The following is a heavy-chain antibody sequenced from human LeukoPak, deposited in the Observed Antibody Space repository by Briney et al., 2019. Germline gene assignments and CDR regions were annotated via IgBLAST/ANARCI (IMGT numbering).Heavy chain of an antibody. Sequence: GGSLRLSCAASGFTFSSYWMNWVRQAPGKGLEWVSYISSSGSTIYYADSVKGRFTISRDNAKNSLYLQMNSLRAEDTAVYYCAELGVTMIGGVWGKGTTVTISS. J-gene: IGHJ6*04. CDR3: AELGVTMIGGV. D-gene: IGHD3-10*02. CDR1: GFTFSSYW. V-gene: IGHV3-48*04. CDR2: ISSSGSTI.